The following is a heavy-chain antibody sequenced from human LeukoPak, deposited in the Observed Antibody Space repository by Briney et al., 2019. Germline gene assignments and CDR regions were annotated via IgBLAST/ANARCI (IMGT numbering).Heavy chain of an antibody. CDR2: IGGNDSIV. D-gene: IGHD6-19*01. Sequence: GGSLRLSCAVSEFTVNDYYMSWIRQAPGKGLEWVSDIGGNDSIVAYADSVKGRFSISRDFAKNSLYLQMNSLRAEDTAVYYCAREKVAGTFDSWGQGALVTVSS. CDR3: AREKVAGTFDS. CDR1: EFTVNDYY. V-gene: IGHV3-11*01. J-gene: IGHJ4*02.